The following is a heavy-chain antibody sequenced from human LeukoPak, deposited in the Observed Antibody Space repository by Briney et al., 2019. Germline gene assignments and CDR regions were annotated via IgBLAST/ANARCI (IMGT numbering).Heavy chain of an antibody. V-gene: IGHV1-2*02. CDR3: ARGGRGTYEASDY. D-gene: IGHD1-26*01. J-gene: IGHJ4*02. CDR1: GYTFTDYY. CDR2: INPNSGGT. Sequence: EASVKVSCKASGYTFTDYYIHWVRQAPGQGLEWMGWINPNSGGTNYAQKFQGRVTMTRDTSISTAYMELSRLRSDDTAIYYCARGGRGTYEASDYWGQGTLVTVSS.